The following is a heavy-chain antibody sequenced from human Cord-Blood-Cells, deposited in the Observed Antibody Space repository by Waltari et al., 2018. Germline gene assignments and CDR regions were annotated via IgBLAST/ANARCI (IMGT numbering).Heavy chain of an antibody. CDR2: IYYSGST. CDR3: ARRYGGYDYFDY. V-gene: IGHV4-39*01. CDR1: GGSISSSSYY. J-gene: IGHJ4*02. D-gene: IGHD5-12*01. Sequence: QLQLQESGPGLVKPSETLSLTCTVSGGSISSSSYYWGWIRQPPGKGLGWIGSIYYSGSTYYNPSLKSRVTISVDTSRNQFSLKLSSVTAADTAVYYCARRYGGYDYFDYWGQGTLVTVSS.